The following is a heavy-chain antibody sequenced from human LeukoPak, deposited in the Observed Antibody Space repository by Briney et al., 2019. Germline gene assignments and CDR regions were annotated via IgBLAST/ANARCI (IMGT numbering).Heavy chain of an antibody. Sequence: GESLKISCKGSEYTFTNHWIGWVRQMPGKGLEWMGIIYAGDSDTRHSPSSDTRYSPSFQGQVTISADKSISTAYLQWSSLKASDTAMYYCARQTVAGSFDIWGQGTMVTVSS. D-gene: IGHD4-23*01. CDR3: ARQTVAGSFDI. CDR1: EYTFTNHW. J-gene: IGHJ3*02. CDR2: IYAGDSDTRHSPSSDT. V-gene: IGHV5-51*01.